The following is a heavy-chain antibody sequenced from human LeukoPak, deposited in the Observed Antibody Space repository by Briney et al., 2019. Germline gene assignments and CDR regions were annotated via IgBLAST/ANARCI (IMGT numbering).Heavy chain of an antibody. J-gene: IGHJ4*02. CDR2: IIPIFGTA. CDR3: ARDYVDDIPMIKDY. V-gene: IGHV1-69*13. CDR1: GGTFSSYA. Sequence: ASVTVSCKASGGTFSSYAISWVRQAPGQGLEWMGGIIPIFGTANYAQKFQGRVTITADESTSTAYMELSSLRSEDTAVYYCARDYVDDIPMIKDYWGQGTLVTVSS. D-gene: IGHD2-8*01.